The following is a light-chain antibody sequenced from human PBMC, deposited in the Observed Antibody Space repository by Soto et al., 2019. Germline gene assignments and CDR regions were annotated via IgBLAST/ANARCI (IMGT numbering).Light chain of an antibody. Sequence: EVVLAQSPSDLSLSPGERATLSCRASQSVSSSDLAWYQQKPGQAPRLLISGASNRATGTPYRFSGSGSGTDFTLTITSLEPEDFAVFYCHQYGISPPTFGQGTKVDIK. CDR2: GAS. V-gene: IGKV3-20*01. J-gene: IGKJ1*01. CDR1: QSVSSSD. CDR3: HQYGISPPT.